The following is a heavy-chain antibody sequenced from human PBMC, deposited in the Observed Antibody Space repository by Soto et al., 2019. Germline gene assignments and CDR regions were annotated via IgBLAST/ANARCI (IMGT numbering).Heavy chain of an antibody. D-gene: IGHD1-1*01. CDR2: IYSGGAT. CDR1: GFTVSNNY. CDR3: ARDGTYNWV. J-gene: IGHJ4*02. V-gene: IGHV3-66*01. Sequence: EVQLVESGGGLVQPGGSLRLSCAASGFTVSNNYMRWVRQAPGKGLEWVSLIYSGGATYYADSVTGRFTISRHNSKNTLYLQMNSLRAEDRAVYYCARDGTYNWVGGQGILVTVSS.